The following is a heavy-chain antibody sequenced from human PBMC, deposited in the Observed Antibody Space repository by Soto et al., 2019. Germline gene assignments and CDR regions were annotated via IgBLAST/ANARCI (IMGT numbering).Heavy chain of an antibody. CDR1: GGSVSSRFYY. J-gene: IGHJ6*02. D-gene: IGHD3-3*01. V-gene: IGHV4-61*01. CDR3: ARDNILGILYGGMDV. CDR2: IYDSVTT. Sequence: SETLSLSCTVSGGSVSSRFYYYNWIRQPPGKGLEWIGYIYDSVTTNYNSSLESRLTISVDTPKNLFSLKLSSVTAADTAVYYCARDNILGILYGGMDVWGQGTTVTVSS.